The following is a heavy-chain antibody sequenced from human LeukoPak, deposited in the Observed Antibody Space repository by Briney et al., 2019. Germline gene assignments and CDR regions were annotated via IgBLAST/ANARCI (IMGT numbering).Heavy chain of an antibody. V-gene: IGHV4-4*07. D-gene: IGHD3-10*01. J-gene: IGHJ6*02. CDR3: ARELLWFGTYYYGMDV. CDR2: IYTSGST. Sequence: PSETLSLTCTVSSGSISSYYWSWIRQSAGKGLEWIGRIYTSGSTNYNPSLKSRVTMSVDTSKNQFSLKLSSVTAADTAAYYCARELLWFGTYYYGMDVWGQGTTVTVSS. CDR1: SGSISSYY.